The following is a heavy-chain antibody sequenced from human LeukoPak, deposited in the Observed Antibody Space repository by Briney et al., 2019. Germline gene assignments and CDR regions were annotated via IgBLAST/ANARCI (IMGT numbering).Heavy chain of an antibody. V-gene: IGHV3-33*01. J-gene: IGHJ4*02. CDR2: IWCDGSSK. CDR1: GFTFSSYG. Sequence: GGSLRLSCAASGFTFSSYGMHWVRQAPGKGLEWVAVIWCDGSSKYYADSVKGRFTISRDNSKNTLYLQMNSLRAEDTAVYYCARDRPWVMGLDYWGQGTLVTVSS. D-gene: IGHD3-16*01. CDR3: ARDRPWVMGLDY.